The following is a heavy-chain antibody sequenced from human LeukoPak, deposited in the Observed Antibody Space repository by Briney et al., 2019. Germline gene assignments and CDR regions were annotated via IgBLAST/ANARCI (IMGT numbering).Heavy chain of an antibody. CDR1: GGSISSSNW. CDR2: IYHSGST. CDR3: ARRGPPRTMLRGVKSGWFDP. V-gene: IGHV4-4*02. Sequence: SGTLSLTCAVSGGSISSSNWWSWVRQPPGKGLEWIGEIYHSGSTNYNPSLKSRVTISVDTSKSQFSLRLSSVTAADTAVYYCARRGPPRTMLRGVKSGWFDPWGQGTLVTVSS. J-gene: IGHJ5*02. D-gene: IGHD3-10*01.